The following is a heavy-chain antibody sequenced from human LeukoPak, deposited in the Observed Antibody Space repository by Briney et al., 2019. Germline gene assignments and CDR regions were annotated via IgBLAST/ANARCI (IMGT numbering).Heavy chain of an antibody. Sequence: GGSLRLSCAGSGFTFSSYQMHWVRQAPGKGLEWVSYIKNGGSTIFYADSVKGRFTISRDDAKKSLYLQMNTLRAEDTAIYYCARETRGAFDYWGQGTLDTVSS. V-gene: IGHV3-48*03. D-gene: IGHD4/OR15-4a*01. CDR1: GFTFSSYQ. CDR2: IKNGGSTI. J-gene: IGHJ4*02. CDR3: ARETRGAFDY.